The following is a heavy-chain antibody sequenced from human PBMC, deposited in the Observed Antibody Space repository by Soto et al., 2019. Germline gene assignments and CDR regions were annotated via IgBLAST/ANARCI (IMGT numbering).Heavy chain of an antibody. CDR1: GGSFSGYY. Sequence: SETLSLTCAVYGGSFSGYYWSWIRQPPGKGLEWIGEINHSGSTNYNPSLKSRVTISVDTSKNQFSLKLSSVTAADTAVYYCARALLQDILTGYYNFSDYFDYWGQGTLVTVSS. V-gene: IGHV4-34*01. D-gene: IGHD3-9*01. CDR3: ARALLQDILTGYYNFSDYFDY. CDR2: INHSGST. J-gene: IGHJ4*02.